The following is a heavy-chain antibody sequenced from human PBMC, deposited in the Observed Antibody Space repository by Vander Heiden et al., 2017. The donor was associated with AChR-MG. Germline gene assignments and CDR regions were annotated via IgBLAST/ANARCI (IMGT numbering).Heavy chain of an antibody. CDR1: GGPFSSNA. CDR3: ARRVDGVPGDY. J-gene: IGHJ4*02. Sequence: QVQLVQSGAEVTKPGSSVTVSCQASGGPFSSNASSWVRKATGQGLEWMGGIITSLGTANYAQKFQGRVTITADKSTSTAYMELSSLRSEDTAVYYCARRVDGVPGDYWGQGTLVTVSS. CDR2: IITSLGTA. V-gene: IGHV1-69*06. D-gene: IGHD2-2*01.